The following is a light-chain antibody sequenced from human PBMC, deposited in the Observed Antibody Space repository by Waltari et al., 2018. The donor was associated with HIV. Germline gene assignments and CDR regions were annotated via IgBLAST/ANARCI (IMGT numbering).Light chain of an antibody. CDR2: EDN. V-gene: IGLV6-57*03. Sequence: NFMLTQPHSVSESPGQTVTISCTRSSGRIARHYVQWYPQRPGSAPTTVMYEDNQRPSGVPDRFSGSIDRSSNSASLTISGLKTEDEADYYCQSYDSSNHNWVFGGGTKLTVL. J-gene: IGLJ3*02. CDR1: SGRIARHY. CDR3: QSYDSSNHNWV.